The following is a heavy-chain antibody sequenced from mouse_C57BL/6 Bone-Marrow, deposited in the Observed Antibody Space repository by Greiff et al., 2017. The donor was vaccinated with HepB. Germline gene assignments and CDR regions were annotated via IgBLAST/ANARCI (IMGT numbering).Heavy chain of an antibody. CDR3: ARHDYDGYFAWFAY. D-gene: IGHD2-3*01. V-gene: IGHV2-6-1*01. CDR1: GFSLTSYG. CDR2: IWSDGST. Sequence: VQLQESGPGLVAPSQSLSITCTVSGFSLTSYGVHWVRQPPGKGLEWLVVIWSDGSTTYNSALKSRLSISKDNSKSQVFLKMNSLQTDDTAMYYCARHDYDGYFAWFAYWGQGTLVTVSA. J-gene: IGHJ3*01.